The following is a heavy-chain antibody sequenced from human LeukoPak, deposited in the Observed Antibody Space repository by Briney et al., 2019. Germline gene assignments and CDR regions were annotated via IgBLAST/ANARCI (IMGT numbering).Heavy chain of an antibody. CDR2: ISSSSSYI. CDR3: ARDLSYYYDSSGYYCFDY. V-gene: IGHV3-21*01. J-gene: IGHJ4*02. CDR1: GFTFSSYS. D-gene: IGHD3-22*01. Sequence: GGSLRLSCAASGFTFSSYSMTWVRQAPGKGLEWVSSISSSSSYIYYADSVKGRFTISRDNAKNSLYLQMNSLRAEDTAVYYCARDLSYYYDSSGYYCFDYWGQGTLVTVSS.